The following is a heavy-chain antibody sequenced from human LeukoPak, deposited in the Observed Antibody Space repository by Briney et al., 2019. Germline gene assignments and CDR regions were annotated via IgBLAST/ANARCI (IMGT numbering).Heavy chain of an antibody. CDR1: GGSISRYY. D-gene: IGHD6-13*01. J-gene: IGHJ6*02. CDR2: VYYSGST. V-gene: IGHV4-59*12. Sequence: PSETLSLTCTVSGGSISRYYWSWIRQPPGKGLEWIGYVYYSGSTNSNPSLRNRVTISVDTSKNQFSLKLSSVTAADTAVYYCARVYRPRYSSSWYLDVWGQGTTVTVSS. CDR3: ARVYRPRYSSSWYLDV.